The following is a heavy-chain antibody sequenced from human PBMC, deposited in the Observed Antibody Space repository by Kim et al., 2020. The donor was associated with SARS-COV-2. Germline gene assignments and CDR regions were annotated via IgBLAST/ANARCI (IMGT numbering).Heavy chain of an antibody. D-gene: IGHD3-22*01. V-gene: IGHV3-7*01. CDR1: GFTLSTYW. CDR3: ARDGLHYYDTPDYFDY. Sequence: GGSLRLSCAASGFTLSTYWMSWVRQAPGKGLEWVANIKQDGSVKYYVDSVEGRFIISRDNAMKSLYLQMNSLRVEDTAVYYCARDGLHYYDTPDYFDYWGQGVLVTVSS. J-gene: IGHJ4*02. CDR2: IKQDGSVK.